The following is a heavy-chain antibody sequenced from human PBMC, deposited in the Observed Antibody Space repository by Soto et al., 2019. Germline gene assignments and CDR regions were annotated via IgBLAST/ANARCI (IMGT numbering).Heavy chain of an antibody. V-gene: IGHV4-59*01. CDR1: GGSINYSY. J-gene: IGHJ6*02. Sequence: SETLSLTCTVSGGSINYSYWTWIRQPPGKGLEWIGYISYTGSANYNASLKSRLTISVDTSKNQFSLKLSSLTAADTALYYCARVNYGDYYYGMDVCGHGTMLTVS. CDR2: ISYTGSA. D-gene: IGHD4-17*01. CDR3: ARVNYGDYYYGMDV.